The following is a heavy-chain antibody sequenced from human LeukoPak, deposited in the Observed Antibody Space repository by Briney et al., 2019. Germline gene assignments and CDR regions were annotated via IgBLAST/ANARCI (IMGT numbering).Heavy chain of an antibody. Sequence: GGSLRLSCAASGFTFSSYSMNWVRQAPGKGLEWVSSISSSSSYIYYADSVKGRFTISRDNAKNSLYLQMNSLRAEDTAVYYCARVNYDILTGYYPGGAKGWYYYYYMDVWGKGTTVTVSS. CDR2: ISSSSSYI. CDR1: GFTFSSYS. J-gene: IGHJ6*03. CDR3: ARVNYDILTGYYPGGAKGWYYYYYMDV. D-gene: IGHD3-9*01. V-gene: IGHV3-21*04.